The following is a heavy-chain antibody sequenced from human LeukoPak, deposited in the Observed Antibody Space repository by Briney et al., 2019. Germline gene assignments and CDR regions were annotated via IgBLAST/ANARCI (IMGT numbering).Heavy chain of an antibody. CDR2: VNHSGST. V-gene: IGHV4-34*01. J-gene: IGHJ6*02. Sequence: SETLSLTCAVYGGSFSGYYWSWIRQPPGKGLEWIGEVNHSGSTNYNPSLKSRVTISVDTSKNQFSLKLSSVTAADTAVYYCARVGAARRKNYYYYGMDAWGQGTTVTVSS. D-gene: IGHD6-6*01. CDR1: GGSFSGYY. CDR3: ARVGAARRKNYYYYGMDA.